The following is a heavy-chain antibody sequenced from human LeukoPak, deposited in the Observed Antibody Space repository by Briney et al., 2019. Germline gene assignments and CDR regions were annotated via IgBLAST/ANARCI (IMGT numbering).Heavy chain of an antibody. V-gene: IGHV3-23*01. Sequence: GGSLRLSCAASGFTFTTYAMSWVRQAPGKGLEWVSTIIGSGDSTYYTDSVKGRFTISRDNSKNTLYLQMNSLRAEDTAVYYCAKVQWLQPYDAFDFWGQGTMVTVSS. CDR2: IIGSGDST. J-gene: IGHJ3*01. CDR3: AKVQWLQPYDAFDF. CDR1: GFTFTTYA. D-gene: IGHD6-19*01.